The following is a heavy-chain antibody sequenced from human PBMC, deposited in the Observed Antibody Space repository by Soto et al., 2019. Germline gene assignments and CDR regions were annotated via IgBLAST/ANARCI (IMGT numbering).Heavy chain of an antibody. CDR2: INTDGSDT. CDR3: ARDRPHSAFDP. D-gene: IGHD5-18*01. Sequence: GGSLRLSCAASGFSLGNHWMHWVRQAPGKGLVWVSYINTDGSDTTYADSVKGRFTISRDNAKNTLYLQMNSLRAEDTAVYYCARDRPHSAFDPWGQGXLVTVPS. V-gene: IGHV3-74*03. J-gene: IGHJ5*02. CDR1: GFSLGNHW.